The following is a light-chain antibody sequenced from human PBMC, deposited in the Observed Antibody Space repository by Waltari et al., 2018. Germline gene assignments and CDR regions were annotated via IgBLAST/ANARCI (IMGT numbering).Light chain of an antibody. CDR2: LGS. CDR3: MQALQTPLP. CDR1: QSLLYSNGYNY. J-gene: IGKJ4*01. Sequence: DIAMTKYARSLPVAPGEAASITCRSSQSLLYSNGYNYLDWYLQKPGPSPQLLIYLGSNRASGVPDRFSGSGSGTDFTLKISSVEAEYVGVYYCMQALQTPLPFGGGTKVEIK. V-gene: IGKV2-28*01.